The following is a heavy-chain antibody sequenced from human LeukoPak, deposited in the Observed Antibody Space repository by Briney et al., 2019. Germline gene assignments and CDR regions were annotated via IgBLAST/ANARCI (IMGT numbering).Heavy chain of an antibody. D-gene: IGHD6-13*01. CDR3: ASTGYSSSEFDY. V-gene: IGHV3-30-3*01. J-gene: IGHJ4*02. CDR1: GFTFSSYA. Sequence: GGSLRLSCAASGFTFSSYAMHWVRQAPGKGLEWVAVISYDGSNKYYADPVKGRFTISRDNSKNTLYLQMNSLRAEDTAVYYCASTGYSSSEFDYWGQGTLVTVSS. CDR2: ISYDGSNK.